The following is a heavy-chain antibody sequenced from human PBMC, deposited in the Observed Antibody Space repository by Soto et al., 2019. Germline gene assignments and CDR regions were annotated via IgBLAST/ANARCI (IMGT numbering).Heavy chain of an antibody. CDR2: ISGSGGST. D-gene: IGHD6-6*01. Sequence: VGSLRLSCAASGFTFSSYAMSWVRQAPGKGLEWVSAISGSGGSTYYADSVKGRFTISRDNSKNTLYLQMNSLRAEDTAVYYCAKTSYVGVIAARPKWFDPWGQGTLVTVSS. V-gene: IGHV3-23*01. CDR1: GFTFSSYA. J-gene: IGHJ5*02. CDR3: AKTSYVGVIAARPKWFDP.